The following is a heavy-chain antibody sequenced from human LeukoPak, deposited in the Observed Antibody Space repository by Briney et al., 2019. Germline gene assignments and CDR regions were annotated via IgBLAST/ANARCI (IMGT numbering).Heavy chain of an antibody. CDR2: IYYSGST. J-gene: IGHJ5*02. CDR3: ARVDGYGDYWFDP. V-gene: IGHV4-30-4*01. CDR1: GGSISSGDYY. D-gene: IGHD4-17*01. Sequence: PSETLSLTCTVSGGSISSGDYYWSWIRQPPGKGLEWIGYIYYSGSTYYNPSLKSRVTISVDTSKNQFSLKLSSVTAADTAVYYCARVDGYGDYWFDPWGQGTLVTVSS.